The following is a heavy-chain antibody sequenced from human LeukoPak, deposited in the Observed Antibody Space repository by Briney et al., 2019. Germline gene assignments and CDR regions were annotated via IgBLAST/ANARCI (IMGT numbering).Heavy chain of an antibody. CDR2: ISGSGGST. Sequence: GGSLRLSCAASGFTFSSYAMSWVRQAPGKGLEWVSAISGSGGSTYYADSVKGRFTISRDNAKNSLYLQMNSLRAEDTAVYYCVRDPEALDYWGQGTQVTVSS. CDR1: GFTFSSYA. V-gene: IGHV3-23*01. CDR3: VRDPEALDY. J-gene: IGHJ4*02.